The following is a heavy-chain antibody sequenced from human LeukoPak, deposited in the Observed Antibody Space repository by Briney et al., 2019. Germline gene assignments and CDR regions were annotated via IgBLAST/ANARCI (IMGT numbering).Heavy chain of an antibody. CDR2: ISSSSSYI. V-gene: IGHV3-21*01. J-gene: IGHJ4*02. D-gene: IGHD6-13*01. CDR3: XXXRAAGPPTHFDY. Sequence: GGSLRLSCAASGFTFSSYSMNWVRQAPGKGLEWVSSISSSSSYIYYADSVKGRFTISRDNAKNTLYLQMNSLRAEDTAVYYXXXXRAAGPPTHFDYWGQGTLVTVSS. CDR1: GFTFSSYS.